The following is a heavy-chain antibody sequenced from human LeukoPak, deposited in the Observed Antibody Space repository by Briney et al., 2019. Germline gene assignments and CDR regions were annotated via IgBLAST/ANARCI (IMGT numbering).Heavy chain of an antibody. V-gene: IGHV3-64*01. J-gene: IGHJ4*02. D-gene: IGHD6-19*01. Sequence: PGGSLRLSCAASGFTFSSYSMHWVRQAPGKGLEYVSAISSNGGSTYYANSVKGRFTISRDNSKNTLYLQMGSLRAEDIAVYYCARVSSGWYDYWGQGTLVTVSS. CDR1: GFTFSSYS. CDR2: ISSNGGST. CDR3: ARVSSGWYDY.